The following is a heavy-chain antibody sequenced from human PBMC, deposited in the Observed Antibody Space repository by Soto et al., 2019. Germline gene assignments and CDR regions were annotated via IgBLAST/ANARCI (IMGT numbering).Heavy chain of an antibody. D-gene: IGHD2-2*01. Sequence: QVQLVQSGAEVKKPGASVKVSCKASGYSFNSLGMHWVRQAPGQRLEWMGWIHGGNGNTKYSRKYQGRVTMTRDTSASTAYMELSSLTSEDTAVYYCTNSYCGSMSCLGNYWGHGSLVTVPS. J-gene: IGHJ4*01. CDR3: TNSYCGSMSCLGNY. CDR1: GYSFNSLG. V-gene: IGHV1-3*01. CDR2: IHGGNGNT.